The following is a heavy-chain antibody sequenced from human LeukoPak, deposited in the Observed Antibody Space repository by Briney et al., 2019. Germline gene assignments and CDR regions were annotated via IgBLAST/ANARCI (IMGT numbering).Heavy chain of an antibody. J-gene: IGHJ4*02. CDR3: ARGEYGSGSYHIDY. Sequence: PGGSLRLSCAASGFTFSSYAMSWVRQAPGKGLEWVSGISGSDGSTNYADSVKGRFTISRENSKNTLYLQMNSLRAEDTAVYYCARGEYGSGSYHIDYWGQGTLVTVSS. D-gene: IGHD3-10*01. CDR1: GFTFSSYA. CDR2: ISGSDGST. V-gene: IGHV3-23*01.